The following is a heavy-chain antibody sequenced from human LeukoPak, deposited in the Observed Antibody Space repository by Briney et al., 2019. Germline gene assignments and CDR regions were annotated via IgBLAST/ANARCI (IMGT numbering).Heavy chain of an antibody. CDR1: GGSINNYY. Sequence: VKPSETLSLTCTVSGGSINNYYWSWIRQPPGKGLEWIGYIYYRGSTNYNPSLKSRVTFSVDTSRNQFSLKLSSLTAADTAVYYCARSYSSGSYYSPFDPWGQGALVSVSS. D-gene: IGHD3-10*01. CDR2: IYYRGST. CDR3: ARSYSSGSYYSPFDP. J-gene: IGHJ5*02. V-gene: IGHV4-59*01.